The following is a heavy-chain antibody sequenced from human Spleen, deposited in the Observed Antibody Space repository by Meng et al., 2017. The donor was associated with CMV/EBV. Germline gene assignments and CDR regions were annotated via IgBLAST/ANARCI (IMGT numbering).Heavy chain of an antibody. J-gene: IGHJ4*02. CDR3: ARSLGYCSTASCPPGGKGPLDS. CDR2: IHNSGST. Sequence: WRSIRQPTGKGLEWIGQIHNSGSTNLNPSLKSRVTISVDTSKNQFSLKMTSVTAADTAVYYCARSLGYCSTASCPPGGKGPLDSWGQGALVTVSS. V-gene: IGHV4-34*01. D-gene: IGHD2-2*01.